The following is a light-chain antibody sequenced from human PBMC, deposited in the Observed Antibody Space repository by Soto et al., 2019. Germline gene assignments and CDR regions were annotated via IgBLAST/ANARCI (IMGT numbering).Light chain of an antibody. CDR3: QQYYSYST. V-gene: IGKV1-5*03. Sequence: DIQMTQSPSTLPASVGDRVTITCRASQSIDGWLAWYQQKPGKAPKLLICKASSLESGVPSRFSGSGSGTEFTLTISSLQPDDFATYHCQQYYSYSTFGQGTKVDIK. CDR1: QSIDGW. CDR2: KAS. J-gene: IGKJ1*01.